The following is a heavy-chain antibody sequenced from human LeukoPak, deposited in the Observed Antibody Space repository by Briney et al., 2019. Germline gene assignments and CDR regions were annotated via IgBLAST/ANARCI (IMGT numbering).Heavy chain of an antibody. D-gene: IGHD3-22*01. Sequence: ASVKVSCKASGYTFIDYYMHWVRRAPGQGLEWMGIINPRGGSTIYAQDFQGRVTLTRDTSTSTVYMELSSLRSEDTAVYYCARRYYDNSGHSYGYYFDYWGQGTLVTVSS. J-gene: IGHJ4*02. CDR3: ARRYYDNSGHSYGYYFDY. V-gene: IGHV1-46*01. CDR2: INPRGGST. CDR1: GYTFIDYY.